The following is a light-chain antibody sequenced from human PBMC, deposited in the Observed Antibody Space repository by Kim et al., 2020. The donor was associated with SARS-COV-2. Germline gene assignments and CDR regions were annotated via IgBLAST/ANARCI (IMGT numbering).Light chain of an antibody. CDR1: ESIDRW. CDR3: QHYIRFPYT. Sequence: SASVGDRVTITCRASESIDRWLDWYQQKPGKAPKLLIYKASAIEGGVPSRFSGSGSGTEFTLTISSLQPDDFATYYCQHYIRFPYTFGQGTRMEIK. J-gene: IGKJ2*01. CDR2: KAS. V-gene: IGKV1-5*03.